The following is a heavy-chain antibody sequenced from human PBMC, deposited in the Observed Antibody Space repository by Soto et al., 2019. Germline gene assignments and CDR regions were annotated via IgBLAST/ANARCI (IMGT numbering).Heavy chain of an antibody. J-gene: IGHJ4*02. CDR3: TTRLDH. V-gene: IGHV3-15*07. CDR1: GFTFSNAW. CDR2: IKSKTDGRTI. Sequence: GGSLRLSCAASGFTFSNAWMNWVRQAPGKGPEWVARIKSKTDGRTIDYAAPVEGRFIISRDDSKSMVYLQMNSLQTEDTAVYFCTTRLDHWGQGTLVTVSS.